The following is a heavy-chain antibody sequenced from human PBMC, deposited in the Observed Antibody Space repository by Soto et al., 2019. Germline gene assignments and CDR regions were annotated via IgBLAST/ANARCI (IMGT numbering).Heavy chain of an antibody. Sequence: GSLRLSCAASGFNFRIYAMNWVRQAPGKGLEWVSVMIGDGTSWDYADSVRGRFTISRDNSKNTLYLQMNSLRAEDTAVYYCAKDLRPDGRYDLDYWGQGTLVTVSS. J-gene: IGHJ4*02. D-gene: IGHD1-26*01. V-gene: IGHV3-23*01. CDR3: AKDLRPDGRYDLDY. CDR1: GFNFRIYA. CDR2: MIGDGTSW.